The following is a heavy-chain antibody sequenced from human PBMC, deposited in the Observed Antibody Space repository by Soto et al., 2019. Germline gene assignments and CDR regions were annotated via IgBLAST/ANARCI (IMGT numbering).Heavy chain of an antibody. CDR2: ISSSSSTI. CDR3: ARDEARGIAEDAFDI. V-gene: IGHV3-48*01. J-gene: IGHJ3*02. Sequence: GGSLRLSCAASGFTFSSYSMNWVRQAPGKGLEWVSYISSSSSTIYYADSVKGRFTISRDNAKNSLYLQMNSLRAEDTAVYYCARDEARGIAEDAFDIWGQGTMVTVSS. CDR1: GFTFSSYS. D-gene: IGHD1-1*01.